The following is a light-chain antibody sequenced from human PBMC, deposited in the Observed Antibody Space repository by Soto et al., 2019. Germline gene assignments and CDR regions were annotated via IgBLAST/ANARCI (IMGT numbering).Light chain of an antibody. CDR3: QQYDSSPKT. Sequence: DRVAITCRASQNIRNYLNWYQQKPGKAPRVLIYGAASLQSGVPSRFSGSGSGTNFSLTINSLQPEDYATYYCQQYDSSPKTFGQGTKVDIK. V-gene: IGKV1-39*01. CDR2: GAA. J-gene: IGKJ1*01. CDR1: QNIRNY.